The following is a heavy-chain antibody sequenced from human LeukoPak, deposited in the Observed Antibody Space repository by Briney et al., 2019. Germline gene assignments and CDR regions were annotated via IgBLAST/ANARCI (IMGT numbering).Heavy chain of an antibody. CDR1: GYSFTSYW. CDR2: IYPGDSDT. Sequence: GESLKISCKGSGYSFTSYWIGWVRQMPGKGLEWMGIIYPGDSDTRYSPSFQGQVTISADKSISTAYLQWSSLKASDTAMYYCARVRYGSGSYPGTFDYWGQGTLVTVSS. J-gene: IGHJ4*02. V-gene: IGHV5-51*01. D-gene: IGHD3-10*01. CDR3: ARVRYGSGSYPGTFDY.